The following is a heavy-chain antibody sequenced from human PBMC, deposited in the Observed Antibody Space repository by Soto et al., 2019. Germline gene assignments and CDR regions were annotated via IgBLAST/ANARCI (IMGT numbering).Heavy chain of an antibody. CDR1: GFTFSSYD. D-gene: IGHD6-19*01. V-gene: IGHV3-13*01. CDR3: ARAVAGDYFDY. Sequence: EVQLVESGGGLVQPGGSLRLSCAASGFTFSSYDMHWVRQATGKGLEWVSAIGTAGDTYYPGSVKGRFTISRENAKNSLYLQMNILRAGDTAVYYCARAVAGDYFDYWGQGTLVTVSS. CDR2: IGTAGDT. J-gene: IGHJ4*02.